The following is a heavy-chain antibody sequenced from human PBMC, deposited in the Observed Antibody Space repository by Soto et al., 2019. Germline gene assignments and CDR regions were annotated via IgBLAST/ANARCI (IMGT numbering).Heavy chain of an antibody. CDR2: MYHSGIT. J-gene: IGHJ4*02. Sequence: PSETLSLTCTVSGAPVSSETHFWTWIRQPPGKGLEWIGYMYHSGITNSNPALKSRVTLSVDKSRNQFSLSLNSVTAADTAVYYCAREDMSETYYFDYWGPGTQVTVSS. CDR3: AREDMSETYYFDY. D-gene: IGHD2-15*01. V-gene: IGHV4-61*01. CDR1: GAPVSSETHF.